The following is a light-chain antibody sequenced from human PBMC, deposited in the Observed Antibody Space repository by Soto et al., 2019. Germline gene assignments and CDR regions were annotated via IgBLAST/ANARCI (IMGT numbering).Light chain of an antibody. Sequence: DIQMTQSPSPLSASVGDRVTVTCRASQSISRYLNWYQQKPGKAPKLLIHAASNLQSGVPSRFSGSGSGTDFTLTINSLQPEDFATHYCQQYYSTPTFGQGTKVEIK. V-gene: IGKV1-39*01. CDR3: QQYYSTPT. CDR2: AAS. J-gene: IGKJ1*01. CDR1: QSISRY.